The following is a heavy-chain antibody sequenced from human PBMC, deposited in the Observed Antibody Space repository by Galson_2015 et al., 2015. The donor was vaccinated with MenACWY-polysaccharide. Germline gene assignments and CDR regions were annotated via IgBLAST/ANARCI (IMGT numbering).Heavy chain of an antibody. Sequence: SFKVSCKASGYSLSSYDINWVRQTTGQGLEWMGWMNPNSGNTGYAQKFQGRVTMTRNTSISIAYMELSSLRSEDTAVYYCARGGKYYYDSSGYLNWFDPWGQGTLVTVSS. CDR2: MNPNSGNT. D-gene: IGHD3-22*01. CDR3: ARGGKYYYDSSGYLNWFDP. J-gene: IGHJ5*02. CDR1: GYSLSSYD. V-gene: IGHV1-8*01.